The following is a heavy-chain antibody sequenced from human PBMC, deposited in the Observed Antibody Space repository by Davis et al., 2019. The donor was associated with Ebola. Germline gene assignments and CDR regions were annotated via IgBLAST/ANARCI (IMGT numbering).Heavy chain of an antibody. CDR1: GDSIRSSY. CDR3: ARQYSNAWYPS. D-gene: IGHD5-12*01. CDR2: MHDSGTT. Sequence: SETLSLTCTVSGDSIRSSYWSWLRQIPGKGLEWIGYMHDSGTTTYNPSLKSRVTMSVDTSKNQFSLRLSSLTATDTAVYYCARQYSNAWYPSWGQGTLVTVSS. J-gene: IGHJ1*01. V-gene: IGHV4-59*08.